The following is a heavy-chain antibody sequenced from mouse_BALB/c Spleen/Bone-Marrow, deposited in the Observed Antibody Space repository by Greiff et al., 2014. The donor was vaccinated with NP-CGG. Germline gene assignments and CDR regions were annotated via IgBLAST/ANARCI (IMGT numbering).Heavy chain of an antibody. V-gene: IGHV5-6-5*01. J-gene: IGHJ3*01. Sequence: EVKVVESGGDLVKPGGSLKLSCAAPGFTFSNYALSWVRQTPEKRLEWVASISTGGSTYYLDSVKGRFTISRDSARNILYLQMRSLRSEDTAMYYCARNYYGSFAYWGQGTLVTVSA. CDR1: GFTFSNYA. CDR2: ISTGGST. D-gene: IGHD1-1*01. CDR3: ARNYYGSFAY.